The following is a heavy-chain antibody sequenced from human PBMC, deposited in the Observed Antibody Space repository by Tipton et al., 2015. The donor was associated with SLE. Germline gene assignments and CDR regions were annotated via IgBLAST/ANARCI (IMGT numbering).Heavy chain of an antibody. CDR3: ARGEGSGWHHGYFDY. V-gene: IGHV4-34*01. Sequence: TLSLTCAVYGGSFSGYYWSWIRQPPGKGLERIGEINHSGSTNYNPSLKSRVTISVDKSKNQFSLKLSSVTAADTAVYYCARGEGSGWHHGYFDYWGQGTLVTVSS. J-gene: IGHJ4*02. CDR2: INHSGST. CDR1: GGSFSGYY. D-gene: IGHD6-19*01.